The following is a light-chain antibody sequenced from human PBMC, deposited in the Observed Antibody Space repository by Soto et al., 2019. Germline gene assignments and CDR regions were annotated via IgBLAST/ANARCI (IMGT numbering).Light chain of an antibody. CDR3: LQYGSSPHT. J-gene: IGKJ5*01. Sequence: IMIRQVPVSQSVSPGEIATRFIRASQSVSRSYLAWYQQKPGRAHRLLISDASNRASDIPDRFSGSGSWTGFTLTISRLEPEDFEVYYCLQYGSSPHTLGQGTRLEI. V-gene: IGKV3-20*01. CDR1: QSVSRSY. CDR2: DAS.